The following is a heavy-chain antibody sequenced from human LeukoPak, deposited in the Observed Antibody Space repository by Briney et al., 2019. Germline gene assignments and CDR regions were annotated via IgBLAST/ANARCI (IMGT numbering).Heavy chain of an antibody. CDR3: ARSTESGSSFDY. CDR2: ISSSSSYI. CDR1: GFTFSSYS. D-gene: IGHD2-2*01. V-gene: IGHV3-21*01. J-gene: IGHJ4*02. Sequence: PGGSLRLSCAASGFTFSSYSMNWVRQAPGKGLEWVSSISSSSSYIYYADSVKGRFTIPRDNAKNSLYLQMNSLRAEDTAVYYCARSTESGSSFDYWGQGTLVTVSS.